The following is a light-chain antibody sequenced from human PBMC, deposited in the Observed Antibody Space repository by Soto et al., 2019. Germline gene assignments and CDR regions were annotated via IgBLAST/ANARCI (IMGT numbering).Light chain of an antibody. CDR1: SGAVSTNNY. J-gene: IGLJ3*02. V-gene: IGLV8-61*01. CDR3: LLYVGSGSHWV. Sequence: QAVVIQEPSFSVSPGGTITLTCGLSSGAVSTNNYSSWYQQTPGQAPRTLIYNTNTRSSGVPDRFSGSILGNQAALTITVAQADDECDYYCLLYVGSGSHWVFGGGTKLTVL. CDR2: NTN.